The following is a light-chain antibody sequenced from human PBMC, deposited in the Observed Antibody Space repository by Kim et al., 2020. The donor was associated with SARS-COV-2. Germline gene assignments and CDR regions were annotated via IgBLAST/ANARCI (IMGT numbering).Light chain of an antibody. V-gene: IGKV3-15*01. J-gene: IGKJ1*01. CDR1: QAVNIN. Sequence: VSPGDTVTLSCRTSQAVNINLAWNQQRPGQAPRLLIYGASTRATGIPARFSGVGSGTEFTLTISSLQSEDFAVYYCQQHNNWPPTFGRGTKVDIK. CDR2: GAS. CDR3: QQHNNWPPT.